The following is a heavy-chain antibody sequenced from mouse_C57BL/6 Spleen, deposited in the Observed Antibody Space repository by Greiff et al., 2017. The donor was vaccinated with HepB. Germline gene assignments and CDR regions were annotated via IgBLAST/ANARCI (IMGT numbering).Heavy chain of an antibody. V-gene: IGHV1-52*01. Sequence: VQLQQPGAELVRPGSSVKLSCKASGYTFTSYWMHWVKQRPIQGLEWIGNIDPSDSETHYNQKFKDKATLTVDKSSSTAYMQLSSLTSEDSAVYYCARGIYSLYAMDYWGQGTSVTVSS. CDR1: GYTFTSYW. CDR3: ARGIYSLYAMDY. CDR2: IDPSDSET. J-gene: IGHJ4*01. D-gene: IGHD2-1*01.